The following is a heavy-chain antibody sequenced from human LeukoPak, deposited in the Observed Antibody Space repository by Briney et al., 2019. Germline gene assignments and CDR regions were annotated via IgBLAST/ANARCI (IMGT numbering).Heavy chain of an antibody. CDR2: IYYSGST. Sequence: SETLSLTCTVSGGSISSYYWSWIRQPPGKGLEWIGYIYYSGSTNYNPSLKSRVTISVDTSKNQFSLKLSSVTAADTAVYYCARIAASSIAARPDDYWGQGTLVTVSS. CDR3: ARIAASSIAARPDDY. D-gene: IGHD6-6*01. V-gene: IGHV4-59*08. J-gene: IGHJ4*02. CDR1: GGSISSYY.